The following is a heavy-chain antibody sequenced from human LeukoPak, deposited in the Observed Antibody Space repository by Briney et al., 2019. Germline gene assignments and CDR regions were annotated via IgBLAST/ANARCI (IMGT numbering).Heavy chain of an antibody. CDR2: IRYDGNNK. CDR3: AKEASRGSSFAYTPIEKPYYLDY. D-gene: IGHD5-18*01. V-gene: IGHV3-30*02. CDR1: GFTFNSYG. J-gene: IGHJ4*02. Sequence: GGSLRLSCAASGFTFNSYGMHWVRQAPGKGLEWVTFIRYDGNNKYYADSVKGRFAISRDNSKNTVFLQMYSLRAEDTAAYYCAKEASRGSSFAYTPIEKPYYLDYWGQGTLVTVSS.